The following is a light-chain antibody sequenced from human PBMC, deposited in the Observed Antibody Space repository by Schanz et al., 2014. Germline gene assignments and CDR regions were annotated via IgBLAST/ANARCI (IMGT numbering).Light chain of an antibody. Sequence: DIPMTQSPSTLSASVGDRVTITCRASQSISSWLAWYQQKPGKAPKLLIHQASSLESGVPSRFSGSGSGTEFTLTISGLQPDDFATYYCQQPTGYTFGQGTKLEIK. CDR1: QSISSW. V-gene: IGKV1-5*03. J-gene: IGKJ2*01. CDR2: QAS. CDR3: QQPTGYT.